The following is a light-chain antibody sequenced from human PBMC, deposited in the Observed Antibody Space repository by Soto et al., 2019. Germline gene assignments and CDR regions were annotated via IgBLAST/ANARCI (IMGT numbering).Light chain of an antibody. CDR1: SSDVGGYYY. V-gene: IGLV2-14*01. J-gene: IGLJ1*01. CDR3: SSYTSSNTFDV. CDR2: QVS. Sequence: QSVLTQPASVSGSPGQSITISCTGTSSDVGGYYYVSWYQHHPGKAPKLMIYQVSTRPSGVSNRFSGSKSGNTASLTISGLQAEDEADYYCSSYTSSNTFDVFGTGTKVTVL.